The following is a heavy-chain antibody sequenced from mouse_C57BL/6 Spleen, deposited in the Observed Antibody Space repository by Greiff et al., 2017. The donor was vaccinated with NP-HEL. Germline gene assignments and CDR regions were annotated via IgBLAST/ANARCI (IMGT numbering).Heavy chain of an antibody. J-gene: IGHJ4*01. CDR2: ISYDGSN. Sequence: EVQLQQSGPGLVKPSQSLSLTCSVTGYSITSGYYWNWIRQFPGNKLEWMGYISYDGSNNYNPSLKNRTSITRDTSTNQFFLKLNSVTTEDTATYYCARASDGYYYYYAMDYWGQGTSVTVSS. D-gene: IGHD2-3*01. V-gene: IGHV3-6*01. CDR1: GYSITSGYY. CDR3: ARASDGYYYYYAMDY.